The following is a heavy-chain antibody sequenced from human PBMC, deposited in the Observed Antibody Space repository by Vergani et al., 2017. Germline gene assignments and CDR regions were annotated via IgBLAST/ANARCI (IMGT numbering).Heavy chain of an antibody. CDR3: ARRATITMVRSLDY. CDR1: GFTFSSYS. Sequence: EVQLVESGGGLVKPGGSLRLSCAASGFTFSSYSMNWVRQAPGKGLEWVSSISSSSSYIYYADSVKGRFTISRDNAKNSLYLQMISLRAEDTAVYYCARRATITMVRSLDYWGQGTLVTVSS. D-gene: IGHD3-10*01. J-gene: IGHJ4*02. V-gene: IGHV3-21*01. CDR2: ISSSSSYI.